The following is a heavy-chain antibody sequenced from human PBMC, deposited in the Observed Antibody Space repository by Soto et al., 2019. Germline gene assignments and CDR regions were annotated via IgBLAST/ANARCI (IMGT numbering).Heavy chain of an antibody. D-gene: IGHD3-16*01. CDR2: INPNSGGT. J-gene: IGHJ4*02. CDR3: ARDGGSRNTQEFDY. Sequence: ASVKVSCKASGYTFTGYYMHWVRQAPGQGLEWMGWINPNSGGTNYAQKFQGRVTMTRDTSISTAYMELSRLRSDDTAVYYCARDGGSRNTQEFDYWGQGTLVTVSS. V-gene: IGHV1-2*02. CDR1: GYTFTGYY.